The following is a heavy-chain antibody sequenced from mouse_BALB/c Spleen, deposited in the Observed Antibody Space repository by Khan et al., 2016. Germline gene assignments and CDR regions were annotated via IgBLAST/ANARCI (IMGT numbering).Heavy chain of an antibody. Sequence: VQLQQSGAELVKPGASVKLSCTASGFNIKDTYMHWVKQRPEQGLEWIGRIDPANGNTKYDPKFQGKATITADTSSNTAYLQLSSLTSEDTAVYYCARADGYYGGYAMDYWGQGTSVTVSS. J-gene: IGHJ4*01. D-gene: IGHD2-3*01. CDR2: IDPANGNT. CDR3: ARADGYYGGYAMDY. V-gene: IGHV14-3*02. CDR1: GFNIKDTY.